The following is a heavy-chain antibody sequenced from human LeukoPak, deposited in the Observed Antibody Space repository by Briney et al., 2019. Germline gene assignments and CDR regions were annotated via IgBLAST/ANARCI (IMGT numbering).Heavy chain of an antibody. Sequence: SETLSLTCAVYGGSFSGFYWSWIRQLPGKGLQWIGEINQSGTTNYNPSLKSQVTISVDTSKNQVSLKLNSVTAADTAVYYCARGRKIVGGTWRPFDIWGQGTMVTVSS. CDR3: ARGRKIVGGTWRPFDI. CDR1: GGSFSGFY. CDR2: INQSGTT. D-gene: IGHD1-26*01. J-gene: IGHJ3*02. V-gene: IGHV4-34*01.